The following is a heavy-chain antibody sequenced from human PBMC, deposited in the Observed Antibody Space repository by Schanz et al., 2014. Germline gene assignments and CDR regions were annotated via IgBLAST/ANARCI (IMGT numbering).Heavy chain of an antibody. J-gene: IGHJ4*02. CDR3: ARANYRRKINFDY. Sequence: VQLLESGGGLVQPGGSLRLSCAAYGFTLSSYPRHWVRQAPGKGLEWVAVISYDGSNKYYADSVKGRFTISRDNSKNTLYLQMNSLRAEDTAVYYCARANYRRKINFDYWGRGTLVTVSS. CDR1: GFTLSSYP. D-gene: IGHD3-10*01. V-gene: IGHV3-30-3*01. CDR2: ISYDGSNK.